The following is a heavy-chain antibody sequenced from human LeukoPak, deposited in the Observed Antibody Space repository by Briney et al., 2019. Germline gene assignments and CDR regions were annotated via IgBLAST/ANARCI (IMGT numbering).Heavy chain of an antibody. CDR3: ARSGTAMTP. V-gene: IGHV3-48*03. Sequence: GGSLRLSCAASGFTFSSYEMNWGGQAPGKGLEWLSYISSSGSSRYYADSVKGRFIMSRDNAKNSLSLRMTSLRAEDTAVYYCARSGTAMTPWGQGTLVTVSS. CDR1: GFTFSSYE. CDR2: ISSSGSSR. D-gene: IGHD2-2*01. J-gene: IGHJ4*02.